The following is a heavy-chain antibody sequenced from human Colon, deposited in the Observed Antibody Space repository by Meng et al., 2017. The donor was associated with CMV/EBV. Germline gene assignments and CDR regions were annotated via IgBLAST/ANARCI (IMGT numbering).Heavy chain of an antibody. Sequence: KVSCRTSGYTFTGYYIPWVRQAPGQGPEWMGCINPTTGDTTYTERFQGRVSMTRDTSISTAYMELSSLRSDDTAVYYCARGRAFDPWGQGTLVTVSS. V-gene: IGHV1-2*02. D-gene: IGHD3-10*01. CDR2: INPTTGDT. CDR1: GYTFTGYY. CDR3: ARGRAFDP. J-gene: IGHJ5*02.